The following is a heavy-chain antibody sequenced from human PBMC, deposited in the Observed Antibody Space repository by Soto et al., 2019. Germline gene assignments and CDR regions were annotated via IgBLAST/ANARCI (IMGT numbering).Heavy chain of an antibody. CDR1: GGTFSSYS. CDR2: ITPLYGTK. Sequence: QVQLVQSGPEVKEPGSSVKVSCKTSGGTFSSYSLNWVRQAPGQGLEWMGVITPLYGTKNYAQRFRGRVTFAADESTSTVFMELTRATSDDTAVYFCARGGTLKPFDPWGQGTVVIVSS. V-gene: IGHV1-69*12. J-gene: IGHJ5*02. D-gene: IGHD3-16*01. CDR3: ARGGTLKPFDP.